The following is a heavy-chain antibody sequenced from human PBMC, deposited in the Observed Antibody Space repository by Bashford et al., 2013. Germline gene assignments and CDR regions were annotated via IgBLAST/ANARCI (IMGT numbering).Heavy chain of an antibody. J-gene: IGHJ6*02. CDR2: VRGKTNSYAT. D-gene: IGHD3-3*01. V-gene: IGHV3-73*01. Sequence: VRQAPGKGLEWVGRVRGKTNSYATAYAASVKGRFTVSRDDSKNTAYLQMSSLKTEDTAVYYCAPYYDRPHYGLDFWGQGTTVTVSS. CDR3: APYYDRPHYGLDF.